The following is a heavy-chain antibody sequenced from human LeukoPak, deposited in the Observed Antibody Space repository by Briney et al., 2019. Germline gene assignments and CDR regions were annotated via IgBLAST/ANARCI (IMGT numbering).Heavy chain of an antibody. Sequence: GGSLRLSCAASGFTFSDYFMHWVRQVPGKGLEWVASVSQDEKTKHYVDSVKGRFTISRDNSRNTLYLQVNSLRGEDTAVYFCAKDVPASWAPDYWGQGTLVTVSS. D-gene: IGHD3-16*01. V-gene: IGHV3-30*18. J-gene: IGHJ4*02. CDR1: GFTFSDYF. CDR2: VSQDEKTK. CDR3: AKDVPASWAPDY.